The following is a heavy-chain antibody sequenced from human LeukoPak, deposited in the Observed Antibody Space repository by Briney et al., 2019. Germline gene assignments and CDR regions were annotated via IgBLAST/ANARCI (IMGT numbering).Heavy chain of an antibody. CDR2: MNHSGST. D-gene: IGHD2-2*01. J-gene: IGHJ6*02. Sequence: SETLPLTCTVSGGSISNYYWSWLRQPPGKGLEWIGEMNHSGSTNYNPSLKSRVTISVDTSKNQFSLKLGSVTAADTAVYYCASSRRTYYYYYGMDVWGQGTTVTVSS. CDR1: GGSISNYY. V-gene: IGHV4-34*01. CDR3: ASSRRTYYYYYGMDV.